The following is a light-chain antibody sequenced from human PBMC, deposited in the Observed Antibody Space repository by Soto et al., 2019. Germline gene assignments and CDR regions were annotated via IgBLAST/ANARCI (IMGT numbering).Light chain of an antibody. CDR1: SANVGTYNL. CDR3: CSYAGSYTWV. J-gene: IGLJ3*02. Sequence: QSVLTQPASVSGSPGQSITISCTGTSANVGTYNLVSWYQQHPGKAPKLMIYDVSKRPSGVPDRFSGSKSGNTASLTISGLQAEDEADYYCCSYAGSYTWVFGGGTKLTVL. V-gene: IGLV2-11*01. CDR2: DVS.